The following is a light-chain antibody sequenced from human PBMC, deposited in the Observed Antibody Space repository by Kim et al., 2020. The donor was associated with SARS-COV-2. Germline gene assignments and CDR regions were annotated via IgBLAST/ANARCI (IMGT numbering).Light chain of an antibody. J-gene: IGLJ2*01. Sequence: VSPGQTASITGSGDKLGDKYACWYKQKPGQSPVLVIYQDSKRPSGIPERFSGSNSGNTATLTISGTQAMDEADYYCQAWDSSTVVFGGGTQLTVL. CDR1: KLGDKY. CDR3: QAWDSSTVV. CDR2: QDS. V-gene: IGLV3-1*01.